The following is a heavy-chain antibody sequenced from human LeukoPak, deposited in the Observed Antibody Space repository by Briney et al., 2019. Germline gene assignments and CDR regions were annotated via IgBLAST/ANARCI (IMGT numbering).Heavy chain of an antibody. CDR1: GASISSSSYF. Sequence: SETLSLTCTVSGASISSSSYFWAWIRQPPGKALEWIGSIDFSGEAVYTAPLQSRLTLSIDTSKNQVSLKMTAVTAADTALYYCARRAYNGFRFDPWGQGTLVTVSS. J-gene: IGHJ5*02. V-gene: IGHV4-39*01. CDR2: IDFSGEA. D-gene: IGHD2-8*01. CDR3: ARRAYNGFRFDP.